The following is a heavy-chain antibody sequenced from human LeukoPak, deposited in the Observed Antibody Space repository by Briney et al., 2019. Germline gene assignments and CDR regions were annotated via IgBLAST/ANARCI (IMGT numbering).Heavy chain of an antibody. V-gene: IGHV4-34*01. CDR1: GGSFSGYY. CDR2: INHSGST. CDR3: ARGKGITIFGASYYYYGMDV. J-gene: IGHJ6*02. D-gene: IGHD3-3*01. Sequence: SETLSLTCAVYGGSFSGYYWSWIRQPPGKGLEWIGEINHSGSTNYNPSLKSRVTISVDTSKNQFSLKPSSVTAADTAVYYCARGKGITIFGASYYYYGMDVWGQGTTVTVSS.